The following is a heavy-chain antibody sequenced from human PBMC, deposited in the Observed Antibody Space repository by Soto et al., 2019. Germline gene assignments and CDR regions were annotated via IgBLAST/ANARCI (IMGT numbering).Heavy chain of an antibody. CDR3: ARDRGYRSGSFGS. CDR2: IYSDGTT. V-gene: IGHV4-4*07. CDR1: GGSISGYY. Sequence: SETLSLTCIVSGGSISGYYWSWIRQPAGKELEWIGRIYSDGTTNYNPSLKGRGTMSVDTSKKQISLKLTSVTAADTAMYYCARDRGYRSGSFGSWGQGVLVTVYS. J-gene: IGHJ5*02. D-gene: IGHD5-18*01.